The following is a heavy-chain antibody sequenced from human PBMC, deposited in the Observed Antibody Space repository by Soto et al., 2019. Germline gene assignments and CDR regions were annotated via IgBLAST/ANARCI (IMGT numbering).Heavy chain of an antibody. CDR2: IISSGRTI. Sequence: EVQLVESGGGLVQAGGSLSLSCAASGFTFSDYSMNWVRQAPGKGLEWVSYIISSGRTIYYADSVKGRFTISRDNAKNSLYLQMNSLRDEDTALYYCARVRNYGDFAAPAGMDVWGQGTTVTVSS. D-gene: IGHD4-17*01. V-gene: IGHV3-48*02. J-gene: IGHJ6*02. CDR1: GFTFSDYS. CDR3: ARVRNYGDFAAPAGMDV.